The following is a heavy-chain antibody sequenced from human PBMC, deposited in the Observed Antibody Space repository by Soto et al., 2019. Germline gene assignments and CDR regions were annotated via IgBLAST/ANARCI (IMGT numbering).Heavy chain of an antibody. CDR3: ARVGAMTGVFDY. D-gene: IGHD3-9*01. CDR1: GFTFNTFG. J-gene: IGHJ4*02. V-gene: IGHV3-48*01. CDR2: ISVTSTTI. Sequence: EVQLVESWGVLTQPGGSLRLSCAASGFTFNTFGMNWVRQAPGKGLEWISYISVTSTTIHYADSVKGRFAISRDNAKNSPYLDMDSLRVDDTAIYYCARVGAMTGVFDYWGPGTVVTVSS.